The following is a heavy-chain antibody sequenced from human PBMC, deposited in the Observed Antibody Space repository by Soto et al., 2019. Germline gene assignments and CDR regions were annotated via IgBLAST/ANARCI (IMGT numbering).Heavy chain of an antibody. CDR1: GDSVSSNSAA. J-gene: IGHJ6*02. CDR3: AREVVEPAAYYYGMDV. V-gene: IGHV6-1*01. CDR2: TYYRSKWYN. Sequence: SRTLSLTCAISGDSVSSNSAAWNWIRQSPSRGLGWLGRTYYRSKWYNDYAVSVKSRITINPDTSKNQFSLQLNSVTPEDTAVYYSAREVVEPAAYYYGMDVWGQGTTVTVSS. D-gene: IGHD2-21*01.